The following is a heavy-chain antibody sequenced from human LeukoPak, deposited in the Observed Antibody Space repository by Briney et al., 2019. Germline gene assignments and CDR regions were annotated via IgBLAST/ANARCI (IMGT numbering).Heavy chain of an antibody. J-gene: IGHJ4*02. V-gene: IGHV4-4*02. Sequence: SETLSLTCGVSGGSITTTNWWTWVRPPPGKGLEWIGEVHLDGRTNYNPSLESRLTISVDLSENHISLRLTSVTAADTAVYYCAREGGFYRPLDYSGQGTLVTVSS. CDR2: VHLDGRT. CDR3: AREGGFYRPLDY. D-gene: IGHD3-3*01. CDR1: GGSITTTNW.